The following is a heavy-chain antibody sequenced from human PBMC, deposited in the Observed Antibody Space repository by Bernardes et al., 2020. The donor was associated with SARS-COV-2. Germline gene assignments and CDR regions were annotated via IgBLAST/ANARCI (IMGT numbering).Heavy chain of an antibody. CDR3: ARIGRSSWQVGAGAFDI. J-gene: IGHJ3*02. D-gene: IGHD1-26*01. Sequence: SETLSLTCTASGGSISSYYWSWIRQPPGKGLEWIWYIYYSGSTNYNPSLKSRVTISVDTSKNQFSLKLSSVTAADTAVYYCARIGRSSWQVGAGAFDIWGQGTMVTVSS. CDR2: IYYSGST. CDR1: GGSISSYY. V-gene: IGHV4-59*01.